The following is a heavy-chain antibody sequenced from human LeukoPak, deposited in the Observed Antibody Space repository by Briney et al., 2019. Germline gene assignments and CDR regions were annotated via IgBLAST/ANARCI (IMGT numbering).Heavy chain of an antibody. D-gene: IGHD5-24*01. CDR2: IYHSGST. CDR3: ARAPLDGYSLYFDY. CDR1: GYSISSGYY. J-gene: IGHJ4*02. Sequence: SETLSLTCTVSGYSISSGYYWGWIRQSPGKGLEWIGSIYHSGSTYYNPSLKSRVTISVDTSKNQFSLKLSSVTAADTAVYYCARAPLDGYSLYFDYWGQGTLVTVSS. V-gene: IGHV4-38-2*02.